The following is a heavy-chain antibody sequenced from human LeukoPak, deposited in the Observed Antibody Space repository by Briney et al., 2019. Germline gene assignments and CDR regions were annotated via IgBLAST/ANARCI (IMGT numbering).Heavy chain of an antibody. Sequence: ASVKVSCKASGYTFTSYGISWVRQAPGQGLERMGWISAYNGNTNYEQKFQGRVTMTTDTSTSTAYMELRSLRSDDTAVYYCARVMTTVTTPRGYYFDYWGQGTLVTVSS. CDR1: GYTFTSYG. D-gene: IGHD4-17*01. V-gene: IGHV1-18*01. CDR2: ISAYNGNT. J-gene: IGHJ4*02. CDR3: ARVMTTVTTPRGYYFDY.